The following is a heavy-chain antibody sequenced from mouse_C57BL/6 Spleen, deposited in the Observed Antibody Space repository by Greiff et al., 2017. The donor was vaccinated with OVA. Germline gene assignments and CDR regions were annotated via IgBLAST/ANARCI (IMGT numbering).Heavy chain of an antibody. Sequence: QVQLQQPGTDLVQPGASVQLSCKASGSTFTSYWMPWVKQRPGQGLEWIGHINPSNGGTNYNEKFKSKATLTVDKSSSTAYMQLSSLTSADSAVYYCAREDGYYVDYAMDYWGQGTSVTVSS. V-gene: IGHV1-53*01. CDR1: GSTFTSYW. J-gene: IGHJ4*01. D-gene: IGHD2-3*01. CDR3: AREDGYYVDYAMDY. CDR2: INPSNGGT.